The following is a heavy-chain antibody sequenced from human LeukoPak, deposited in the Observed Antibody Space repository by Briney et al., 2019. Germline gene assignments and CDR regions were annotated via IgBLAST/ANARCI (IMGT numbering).Heavy chain of an antibody. CDR3: ARVRQLVTLAWVDV. J-gene: IGHJ6*04. CDR2: MNPNSGNT. Sequence: GASVKVSCKASGYTFTSYDINWVRQATGQGLEWMGWMNPNSGNTGYAQKFQGRVTITRNTSISTAYMELSSLRSEDTAVYYCARVRQLVTLAWVDVWGKGTTVTVSS. CDR1: GYTFTSYD. D-gene: IGHD6-6*01. V-gene: IGHV1-8*03.